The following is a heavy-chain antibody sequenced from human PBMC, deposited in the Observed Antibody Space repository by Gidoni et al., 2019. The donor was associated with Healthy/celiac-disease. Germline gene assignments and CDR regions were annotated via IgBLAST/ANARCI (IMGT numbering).Heavy chain of an antibody. CDR3: ASQVIRAARPYYFDY. V-gene: IGHV1-69*01. CDR1: GGPFSSYA. J-gene: IGHJ4*02. D-gene: IGHD6-6*01. CDR2: IIPIFGTA. Sequence: QVQLVQSGAEVKKPGSSVQVSCKASGGPFSSYAISWVRQAPGQGLEWMGGIIPIFGTANYAQKFQGRVTITADESTSTAYMELSSLRSEDTAVYYCASQVIRAARPYYFDYWGQGTLVTVSS.